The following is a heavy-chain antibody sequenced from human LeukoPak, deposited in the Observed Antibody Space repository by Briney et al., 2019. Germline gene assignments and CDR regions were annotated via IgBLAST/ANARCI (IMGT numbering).Heavy chain of an antibody. CDR3: ARGLDANDWSDTFDI. CDR1: GGSIRSYS. D-gene: IGHD3/OR15-3a*01. V-gene: IGHV4-59*12. Sequence: SETLSLTCTVSGGSIRSYSWSWIRQPPGKGLEWIGYIYYSGNTYYNPSLKSRVTISVDTSKNQFSLKPSSVTAADTAVYFCARGLDANDWSDTFDIWGQGTMVTVSS. J-gene: IGHJ3*02. CDR2: IYYSGNT.